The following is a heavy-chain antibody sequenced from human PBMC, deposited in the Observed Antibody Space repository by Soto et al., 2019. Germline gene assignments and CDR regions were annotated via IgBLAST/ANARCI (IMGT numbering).Heavy chain of an antibody. CDR1: GFMFSAYA. D-gene: IGHD6-19*01. J-gene: IGHJ4*01. Sequence: QVQLVESGGGVVQPGASLRLSCTASGFMFSAYAMLWVRQAPGKGLEWVAAMSYDGTNTYYADSVKGRFTISRDNSRSTRFLQMSSPPAADSAVYYCARDPSPYTSGWYGIDFWGLGTLVTVSS. V-gene: IGHV3-30-3*01. CDR3: ARDPSPYTSGWYGIDF. CDR2: MSYDGTNT.